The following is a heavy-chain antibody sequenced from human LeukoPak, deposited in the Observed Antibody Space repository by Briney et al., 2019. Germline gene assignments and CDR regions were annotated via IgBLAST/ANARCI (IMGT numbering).Heavy chain of an antibody. CDR3: ARGLGKAPKRRYYFDY. D-gene: IGHD1-1*01. CDR1: GYTFTSYD. V-gene: IGHV1-8*01. Sequence: ASVKVSCKASGYTFTSYDINWVRQAPGQGLEWMGWMNPNSGNTVYAQKFQGRVTMTRNTSISTAYMELSSLRSEDTAVYYCARGLGKAPKRRYYFDYWGQGTLVTVSS. J-gene: IGHJ4*02. CDR2: MNPNSGNT.